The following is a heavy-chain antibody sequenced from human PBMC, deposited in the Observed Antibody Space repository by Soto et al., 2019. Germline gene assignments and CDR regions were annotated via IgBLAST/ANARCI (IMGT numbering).Heavy chain of an antibody. CDR2: IYPGDSHN. J-gene: IGHJ3*01. CDR1: GYSFTNYW. CDR3: ARPYSGGSTAPFDV. D-gene: IGHD1-26*01. Sequence: GESLKISCKGSGYSFTNYWIGWARQKPGKGLEWMGIIYPGDSHNIYSPSFQGQVTMSADKSISTAYLQWSSLKAADTTMYYWARPYSGGSTAPFDVWGQGTLVTVSS. V-gene: IGHV5-51*01.